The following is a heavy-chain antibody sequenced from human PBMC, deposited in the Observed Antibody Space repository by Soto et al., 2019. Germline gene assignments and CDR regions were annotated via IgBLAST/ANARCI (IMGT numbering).Heavy chain of an antibody. D-gene: IGHD1-26*01. CDR3: ARVGFMGATHFDY. CDR2: IYYSGST. V-gene: IGHV4-59*01. J-gene: IGHJ4*02. CDR1: GGSISSYY. Sequence: SETLSLTCTVSGGSISSYYWSWIRQPPGKGLEWIGYIYYSGSTNYNPSLKSRVTISVDTSKNQFSLKLSSVTAADTAVYYCARVGFMGATHFDYWGQGTLDTVSS.